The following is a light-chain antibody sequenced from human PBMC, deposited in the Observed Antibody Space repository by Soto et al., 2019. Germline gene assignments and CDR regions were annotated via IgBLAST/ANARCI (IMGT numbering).Light chain of an antibody. CDR1: QSDSSSY. V-gene: IGKV3-20*01. CDR3: QQYGRSQT. Sequence: EIVLTQSPGTLSLSPGERATLSCRASQSDSSSYLAWYQQKPGQAPRLLIYGASSRATGIPDRFSGSGSGTDFTLTISRLESEDLAVYDCQQYGRSQTFGQGTKVEIK. J-gene: IGKJ1*01. CDR2: GAS.